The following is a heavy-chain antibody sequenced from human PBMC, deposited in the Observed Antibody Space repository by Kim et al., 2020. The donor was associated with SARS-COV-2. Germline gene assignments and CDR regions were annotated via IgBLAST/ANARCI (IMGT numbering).Heavy chain of an antibody. D-gene: IGHD3-9*01. Sequence: DSVKGRFTIARDNSKNTLYLQMNSLRAEDTAVYYCAKDLDYDILTGQPDYWGQGTLVTVSS. CDR3: AKDLDYDILTGQPDY. V-gene: IGHV3-33*06. J-gene: IGHJ4*02.